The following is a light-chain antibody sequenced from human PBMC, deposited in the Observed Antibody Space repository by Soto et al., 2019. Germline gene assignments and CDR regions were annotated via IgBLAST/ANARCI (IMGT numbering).Light chain of an antibody. CDR3: NSYAGSNTYV. CDR2: EVV. V-gene: IGLV2-8*01. J-gene: IGLJ1*01. Sequence: QSVLTQPPSASGSPGQSVTISCTGTKNDIGVYDFVSWYQHHPGKAPRLIIYEVVQRPSGVPDRFSGSKSGNTASLIVSGLQAADEPDYFCNSYAGSNTYVFGSGTEVAV. CDR1: KNDIGVYDF.